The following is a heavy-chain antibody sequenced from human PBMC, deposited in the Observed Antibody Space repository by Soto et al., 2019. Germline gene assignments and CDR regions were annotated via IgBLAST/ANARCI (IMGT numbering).Heavy chain of an antibody. V-gene: IGHV3-48*01. J-gene: IGHJ1*01. Sequence: VGSLRLCCAASGFTFSSYSMNWVRQAPGKGLEWVSYISGSSSNIYYADSVKGRFTISRDNAKNSLYLQMNSLRAEDTAMYYYANDAVYGDGLWSAEKRGQRNLVAVSS. CDR2: ISGSSSNI. D-gene: IGHD2-21*02. CDR1: GFTFSSYS. CDR3: ANDAVYGDGLWSAEK.